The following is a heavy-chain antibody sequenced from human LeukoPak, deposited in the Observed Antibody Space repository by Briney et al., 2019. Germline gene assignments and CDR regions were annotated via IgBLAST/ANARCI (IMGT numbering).Heavy chain of an antibody. CDR2: ISYSGSA. CDR1: GGSISSNS. V-gene: IGHV4-59*08. Sequence: SETLSLTCTASGGSISSNSWTWIRQPPGKGLEWIGYISYSGSANYSPSLKSRATISVDTSKNEFSLKLSSVTAADTAVYYCARRPVTGPNWFDPWGQGTLVTVSS. D-gene: IGHD2-21*02. CDR3: ARRPVTGPNWFDP. J-gene: IGHJ5*02.